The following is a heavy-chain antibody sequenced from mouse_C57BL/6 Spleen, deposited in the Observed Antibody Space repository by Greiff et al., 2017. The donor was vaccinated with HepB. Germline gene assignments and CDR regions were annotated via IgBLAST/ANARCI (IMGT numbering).Heavy chain of an antibody. V-gene: IGHV10-1*01. CDR1: GFSFNTYA. CDR3: VRHYYDYYFDY. CDR2: IRSKSNNYAT. Sequence: EVQVVESGGGLVQPKGSLKLSCAASGFSFNTYAMNWVRQAPGKGLEWVARIRSKSNNYATYYADSVKDRFTISRDDSESMLYLQMNNLKTEDTAMYYCVRHYYDYYFDYWGQGTTLTVSS. J-gene: IGHJ2*01. D-gene: IGHD2-4*01.